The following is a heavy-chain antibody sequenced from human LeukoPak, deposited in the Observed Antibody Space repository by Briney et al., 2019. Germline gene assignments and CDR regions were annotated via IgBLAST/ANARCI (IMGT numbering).Heavy chain of an antibody. D-gene: IGHD3-10*01. Sequence: GGSLRLSCAASGFSFSGYNMNWARQAPGKGLEWVSYISSSGTTVYYADSVKGRFTISRDNAKNSLYLQMNSLRDGDTAVYYCVMVRGVSFDYWGQGTLVTVSS. CDR1: GFSFSGYN. CDR3: VMVRGVSFDY. J-gene: IGHJ4*02. V-gene: IGHV3-48*02. CDR2: ISSSGTTV.